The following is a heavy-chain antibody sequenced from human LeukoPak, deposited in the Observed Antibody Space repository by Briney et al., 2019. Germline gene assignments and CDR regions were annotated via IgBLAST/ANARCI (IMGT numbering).Heavy chain of an antibody. CDR2: IHHRAGA. Sequence: SETLSLTCAAYGGSFTDYYWSWIRHLPGKGLEWIGEIHHRAGANYNPSLWGRVTISADTSKNQFSLHLTSVTAADTATFYCARGPVRDDGLTGISYYFGLDVWGHGTTVTVFS. V-gene: IGHV4-34*01. CDR3: ARGPVRDDGLTGISYYFGLDV. J-gene: IGHJ6*02. D-gene: IGHD2-21*02. CDR1: GGSFTDYY.